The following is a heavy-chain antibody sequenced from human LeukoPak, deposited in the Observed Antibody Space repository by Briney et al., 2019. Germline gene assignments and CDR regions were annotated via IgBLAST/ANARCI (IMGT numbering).Heavy chain of an antibody. CDR3: ATTVSITIFGVEIYYFDY. Sequence: PSETLSLTCTVSGGSISGNYYWGWIRQPPGKGLEWIGSIFYTGKSNKNPSLKTRVTISVDTSKNQFSLKLSSVTAADTAVYYCATTVSITIFGVEIYYFDYWGQGTLVTVSS. D-gene: IGHD3-3*01. CDR2: IFYTGKS. CDR1: GGSISGNYY. J-gene: IGHJ4*02. V-gene: IGHV4-39*01.